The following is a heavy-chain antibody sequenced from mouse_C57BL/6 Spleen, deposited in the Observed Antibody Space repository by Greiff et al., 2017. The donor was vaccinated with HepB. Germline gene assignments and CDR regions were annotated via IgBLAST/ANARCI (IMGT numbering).Heavy chain of an antibody. Sequence: QVQLQQPGAELVRPGTSVKLSCKASGYTFTSYWMHWVKQRPGQGLEWIGVIDPSDSYTNYNQKFKGKATLTVDTSSSTAYMQLSSLTSEDSAVYYCASYYYGLYYAMDYWGQGTSVTVSS. D-gene: IGHD1-1*01. V-gene: IGHV1-59*01. J-gene: IGHJ4*01. CDR2: IDPSDSYT. CDR1: GYTFTSYW. CDR3: ASYYYGLYYAMDY.